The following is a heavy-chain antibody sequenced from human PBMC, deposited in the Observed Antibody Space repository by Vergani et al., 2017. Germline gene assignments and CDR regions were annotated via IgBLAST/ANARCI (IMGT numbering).Heavy chain of an antibody. CDR2: FSGSGGST. V-gene: IGHV3-23*01. J-gene: IGHJ4*02. CDR3: AKGLRLSISSWYRSDLSYYFDY. CDR1: GFTFSSYA. Sequence: EVQLLESGGGLVQPGGSLRLSCAASGFTFSSYAMSWVRQAPGKGLEWVSAFSGSGGSTYYADSVKGRFTISRDNSKNTLYLQMNSLRAEDTAVYYCAKGLRLSISSWYRSDLSYYFDYWGQGTLVTVSS. D-gene: IGHD6-13*01.